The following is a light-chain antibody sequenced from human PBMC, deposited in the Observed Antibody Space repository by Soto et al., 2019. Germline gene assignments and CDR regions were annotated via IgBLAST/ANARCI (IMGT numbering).Light chain of an antibody. Sequence: QSALTQPASVSGSPGQSITISCTGTSSDVGGYNYVSWYQQHPGKAPKLMIYDVSNRPSGVSNRFSGSKSGNTASLTISGLQAEEEAYYYCSSNTSSRNPVFGGGTKLTVL. J-gene: IGLJ2*01. CDR1: SSDVGGYNY. CDR2: DVS. V-gene: IGLV2-14*01. CDR3: SSNTSSRNPV.